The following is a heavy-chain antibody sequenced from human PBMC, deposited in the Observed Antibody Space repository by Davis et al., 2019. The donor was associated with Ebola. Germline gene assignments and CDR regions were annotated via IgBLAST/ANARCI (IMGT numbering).Heavy chain of an antibody. CDR1: GGSFSGYY. Sequence: SETLSLTCAVYGGSFSGYYWSWIRQPPGKGLEWIGEINHSGSTNYNPSLKSRVTISVDTSKNQFSLKLSPVTAADTAVYYCARGSRGYAGLDPWGQGTLVTVSS. D-gene: IGHD6-25*01. CDR3: ARGSRGYAGLDP. J-gene: IGHJ5*02. V-gene: IGHV4-34*01. CDR2: INHSGST.